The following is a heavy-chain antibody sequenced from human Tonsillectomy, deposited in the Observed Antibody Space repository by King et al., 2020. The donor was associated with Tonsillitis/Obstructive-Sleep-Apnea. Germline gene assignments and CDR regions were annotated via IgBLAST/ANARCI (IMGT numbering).Heavy chain of an antibody. J-gene: IGHJ4*02. CDR1: GGSFSAYY. V-gene: IGHV4-34*01. Sequence: VQLQQWGAGLLKPSETLSLNCAVYGGSFSAYYWSWIRQPPGKGLEWIGEINHGGSTKYNPSLKSRVIISLDSSKNQFSLKLSSVTAADTAVYYCARGDLLTGYYASTDFDYWGQGTLVTVSA. D-gene: IGHD3-9*01. CDR3: ARGDLLTGYYASTDFDY. CDR2: INHGGST.